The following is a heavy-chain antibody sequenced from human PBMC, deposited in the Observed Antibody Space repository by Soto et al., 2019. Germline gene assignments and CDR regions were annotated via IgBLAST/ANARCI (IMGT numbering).Heavy chain of an antibody. D-gene: IGHD4-17*01. CDR3: ASFYGDHYYYYGMDV. V-gene: IGHV1-46*01. CDR2: INPSGGST. CDR1: GYTFTSYY. Sequence: ASVKVSCKASGYTFTSYYMHWVRQAPGQGLEWMGIINPSGGSTSYAQKFQGRVTMTRDTSTSTVYMELSSLRSEDTAVYYCASFYGDHYYYYGMDVWGQGTTVTVS. J-gene: IGHJ6*02.